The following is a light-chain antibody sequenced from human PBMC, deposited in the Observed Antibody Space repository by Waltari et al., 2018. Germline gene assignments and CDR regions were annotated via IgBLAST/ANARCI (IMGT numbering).Light chain of an antibody. CDR1: QDISNY. CDR2: DAS. V-gene: IGKV1-33*01. J-gene: IGKJ4*01. CDR3: QQYDNLP. Sequence: DIQMTQSPSSLSASVGDRVTSTCQASQDISNYLNWYQQKPGKAPKLLIDDASNLETGVPSRFSGSGSGTDFTFTISSLQPEDIATYYCQQYDNLPFGGGTKVEIK.